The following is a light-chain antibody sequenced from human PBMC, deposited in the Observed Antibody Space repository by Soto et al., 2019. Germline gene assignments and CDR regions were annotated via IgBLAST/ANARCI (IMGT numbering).Light chain of an antibody. CDR2: EVS. CDR1: SSDVGSYKF. V-gene: IGLV2-8*01. Sequence: QSALTQPPSASGSPGQSVTISCTGTSSDVGSYKFVSWYQQHPGKAPKLMMYEVSKRPSGVPDRFSGSKSGNTASLTVSGLQAEDEADYFCSSYAGNYNLVFGGGTKVT. CDR3: SSYAGNYNLV. J-gene: IGLJ2*01.